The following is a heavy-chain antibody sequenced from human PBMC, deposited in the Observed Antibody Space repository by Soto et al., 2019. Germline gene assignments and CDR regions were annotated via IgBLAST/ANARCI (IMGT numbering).Heavy chain of an antibody. Sequence: SVKVSCKASGFTFADSAVQWVRQARGQRLEWIGRIVVDSGNTKYAQRFTERVTISWDMSTITAFMELRSLRYEDTAVYYCATANNTSPFDFWGLGTLVTVSS. CDR2: IVVDSGNT. CDR3: ATANNTSPFDF. D-gene: IGHD1-26*01. J-gene: IGHJ4*02. V-gene: IGHV1-58*01. CDR1: GFTFADSA.